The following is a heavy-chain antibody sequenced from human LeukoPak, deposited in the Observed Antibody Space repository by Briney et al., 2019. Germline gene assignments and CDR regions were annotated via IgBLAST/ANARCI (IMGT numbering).Heavy chain of an antibody. CDR2: ITSSGGDS. J-gene: IGHJ4*02. CDR3: ARAMNTVSFFGY. D-gene: IGHD4-17*01. V-gene: IGHV3-23*01. Sequence: GGSLRLSCAASGFPFSNYAMSWVRQAPGKGLEWVSSITSSGGDSYYADSLKGRFTISRDNSRNTVYLQMNSLRAEDTAVYYCARAMNTVSFFGYWGQGTLVTVSS. CDR1: GFPFSNYA.